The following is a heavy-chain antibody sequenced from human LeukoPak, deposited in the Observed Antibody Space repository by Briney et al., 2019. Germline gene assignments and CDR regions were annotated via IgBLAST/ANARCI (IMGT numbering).Heavy chain of an antibody. V-gene: IGHV4-39*01. CDR1: GGSISSSSYY. CDR2: IYYSGST. CDR3: ARRYYYGSGSYYHYYYYYMDV. J-gene: IGHJ6*03. D-gene: IGHD3-10*01. Sequence: SETLSLTCTVSGGSISSSSYYWGWIRQPPGKGLEWIGSIYYSGSTYYNPSLKSRVTISVDTSKNQFSLKLSSVTAADTAVYYCARRYYYGSGSYYHYYYYYMDVWGKGTTVTISS.